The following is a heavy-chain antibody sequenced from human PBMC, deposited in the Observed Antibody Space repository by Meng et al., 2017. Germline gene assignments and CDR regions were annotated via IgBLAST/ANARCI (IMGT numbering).Heavy chain of an antibody. CDR3: ARDPGYYYDSSGYRWGAVDAFDI. D-gene: IGHD3-22*01. J-gene: IGHJ3*02. V-gene: IGHV1-58*01. CDR2: IVVGSGNT. Sequence: SVKVSCKASGFTFTSSAVQWVRQARGQRLEWIGWIVVGSGNTNYAQKFQERVTITRDMSTSTAYMELSSLRSEDTAVYYCARDPGYYYDSSGYRWGAVDAFDIWGQGTMVTVSS. CDR1: GFTFTSSA.